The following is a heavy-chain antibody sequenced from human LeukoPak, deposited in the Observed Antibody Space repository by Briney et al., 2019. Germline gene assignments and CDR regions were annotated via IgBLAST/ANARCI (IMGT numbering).Heavy chain of an antibody. CDR3: ARDGGFSPPLDY. D-gene: IGHD3-16*01. V-gene: IGHV3-74*01. CDR1: GFSFSSYW. J-gene: IGHJ4*02. CDR2: ITNDESSA. Sequence: GGSLRLSCVASGFSFSSYWINWVRQVPGKGLFWVARITNDESSADYAVSVNGRFTISRDNAESTVYLQMNSLTAEDTAVYYCARDGGFSPPLDYWGQGTLVTVSS.